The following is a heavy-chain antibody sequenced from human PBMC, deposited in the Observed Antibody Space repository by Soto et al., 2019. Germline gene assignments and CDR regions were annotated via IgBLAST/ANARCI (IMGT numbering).Heavy chain of an antibody. V-gene: IGHV4-39*01. J-gene: IGHJ4*02. CDR2: IYYSGST. CDR3: ARHPNNYYDSSGYYYMGYFDY. D-gene: IGHD3-22*01. CDR1: GGSISSSSYY. Sequence: SETLSLTCTVSGGSISSSSYYWGWIRQPPGKGLEWIGSIYYSGSTYYNPSLKSRVTISVDTSKNQFSLKLSSVTAADTAVYYCARHPNNYYDSSGYYYMGYFDYWGQGTLVTVSS.